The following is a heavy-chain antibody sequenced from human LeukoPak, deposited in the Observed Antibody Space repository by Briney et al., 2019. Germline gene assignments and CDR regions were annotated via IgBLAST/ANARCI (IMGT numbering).Heavy chain of an antibody. Sequence: PGGSLRLSCAASGFTFSSYSMNWVRQAPGKGLEWVSSISSSSSYIYYADSVKGRFTISRDNAKNSLYLQMNSLRAEDTAVYYCARHSSRELTSYWYFDLWGRGTLVTVSS. J-gene: IGHJ2*01. CDR2: ISSSSSYI. CDR1: GFTFSSYS. D-gene: IGHD1-26*01. V-gene: IGHV3-21*01. CDR3: ARHSSRELTSYWYFDL.